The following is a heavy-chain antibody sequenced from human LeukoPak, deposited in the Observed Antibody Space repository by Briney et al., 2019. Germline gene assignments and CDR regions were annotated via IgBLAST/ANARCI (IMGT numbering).Heavy chain of an antibody. CDR3: ARENIVVVPAAMIEVGWDRNWFDP. J-gene: IGHJ5*02. D-gene: IGHD2-2*01. CDR2: IIPIFGTA. Sequence: SVKVSCKASGGTFSSYAISWVRRAPGQGLEWMGGIIPIFGTANYAQKFQGRVTITADESTSTAYMELSSLRSEDTAVYYCARENIVVVPAAMIEVGWDRNWFDPWGQGTLVTVSS. CDR1: GGTFSSYA. V-gene: IGHV1-69*01.